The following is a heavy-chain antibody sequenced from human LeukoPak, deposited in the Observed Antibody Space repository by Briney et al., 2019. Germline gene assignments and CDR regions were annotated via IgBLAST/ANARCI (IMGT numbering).Heavy chain of an antibody. CDR2: IYYSGST. J-gene: IGHJ4*02. D-gene: IGHD5-24*01. Sequence: PSETLSLTCTVSGGSISSSSYYWGWIRQPPGKGLEWIGSIYYSGSTYYNPSLKSRVTISVDTSKNQFSLKLSSVTAADTAVYYCASLEMATTSFDYWGQGTLVTVSS. V-gene: IGHV4-39*01. CDR1: GGSISSSSYY. CDR3: ASLEMATTSFDY.